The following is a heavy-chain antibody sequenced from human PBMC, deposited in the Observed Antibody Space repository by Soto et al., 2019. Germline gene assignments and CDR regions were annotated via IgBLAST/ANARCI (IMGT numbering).Heavy chain of an antibody. Sequence: EMQLVESGGGLVQPGGSLRLSCAASGFIFSNHWMAWVRQAPGKGLEWVAKINEDGSERYHADSVRGRFTISRDNARNTLYLQMDSLRADDMAVYYCVRDVAWSFDYWGQGTLVAVSS. CDR1: GFIFSNHW. V-gene: IGHV3-7*01. D-gene: IGHD3-3*01. CDR3: VRDVAWSFDY. CDR2: INEDGSER. J-gene: IGHJ4*02.